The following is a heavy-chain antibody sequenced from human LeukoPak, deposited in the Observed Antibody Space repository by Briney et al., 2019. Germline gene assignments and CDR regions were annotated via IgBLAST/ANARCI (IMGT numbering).Heavy chain of an antibody. Sequence: GPSVKVSFKTSGYSFTSIYIHWERQAPGQGLEWMGLIHPRRGDTNYSHKFYGRVTLTISTSISTAYLDLSSLRSDDTAVYYCARDGDYGRGSYYRGCIDSWGQGTPVSVST. CDR2: IHPRRGDT. CDR1: GYSFTSIY. J-gene: IGHJ4*02. D-gene: IGHD3-10*01. CDR3: ARDGDYGRGSYYRGCIDS. V-gene: IGHV1-2*02.